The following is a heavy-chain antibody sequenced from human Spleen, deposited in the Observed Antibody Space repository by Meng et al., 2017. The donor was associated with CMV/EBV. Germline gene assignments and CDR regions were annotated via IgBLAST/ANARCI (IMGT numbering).Heavy chain of an antibody. D-gene: IGHD6-19*01. CDR3: AKGAGWSFDY. J-gene: IGHJ4*02. Sequence: GESLKISCAASGFTVSSNYMSWVRQAPGKGLEWVSVIYSGGSTYYADSVKGRFTISRDNSKNTLSLQMNSLRAEDTAVYYCAKGAGWSFDYWGQGTLVTVSS. V-gene: IGHV3-53*05. CDR1: GFTVSSNY. CDR2: IYSGGST.